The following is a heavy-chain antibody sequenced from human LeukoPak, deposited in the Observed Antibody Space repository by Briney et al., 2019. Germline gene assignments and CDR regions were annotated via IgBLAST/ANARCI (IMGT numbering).Heavy chain of an antibody. D-gene: IGHD1-26*01. J-gene: IGHJ4*02. V-gene: IGHV3-48*04. Sequence: GGSLRLSCAASEFTFSSYSMNWVRQAPGKGLEWVSYITNSGNSKSYADSVKGRFTISRDNAKNSLYLQMNSLRAEDTAVYYCARGLDYSGSYEFDYWGQGTLVTVSS. CDR2: ITNSGNSK. CDR1: EFTFSSYS. CDR3: ARGLDYSGSYEFDY.